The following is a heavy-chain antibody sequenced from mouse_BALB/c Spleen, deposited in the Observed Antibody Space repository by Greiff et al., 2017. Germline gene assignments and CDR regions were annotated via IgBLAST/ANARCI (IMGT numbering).Heavy chain of an antibody. CDR2: INSNGGST. CDR3: ARGSTGGYFDV. Sequence: EVMLVESGGGLVQPGGSLKLSCAASGFTFSSYGMSWVRQTPDKRLELVATINSNGGSTYYPDSVKGRFTISRDNAKNTLYLQMSRLKSEDTAMYYCARGSTGGYFDVWGAGTTVTVSS. CDR1: GFTFSSYG. J-gene: IGHJ1*01. D-gene: IGHD1-1*01. V-gene: IGHV5-6-3*01.